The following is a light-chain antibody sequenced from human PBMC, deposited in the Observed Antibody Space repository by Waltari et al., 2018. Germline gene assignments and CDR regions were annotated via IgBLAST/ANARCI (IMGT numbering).Light chain of an antibody. V-gene: IGKV3-20*01. CDR2: GAS. CDR3: QQYGNSPWT. CDR1: QIVSSGY. Sequence: EIVLTQSPGPLSLSPGDRATLSCRASQIVSSGYLAWYQAKPGQAPRLLIHGASSRATGIPDRFSGSGSGTDFTLSIRRLEPEDFAVYFCQQYGNSPWTFGQGTKV. J-gene: IGKJ1*01.